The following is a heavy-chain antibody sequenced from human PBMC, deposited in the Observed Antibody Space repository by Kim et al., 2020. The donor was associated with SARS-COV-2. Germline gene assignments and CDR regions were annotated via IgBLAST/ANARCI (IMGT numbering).Heavy chain of an antibody. Sequence: SETLSLTCTVSGDSISNYYWSWIRQPPGEGLEWLGYIYYSGSSSNNPSLKSRITMSIDASKNQFSLNLYSVTASDTAVYYCARVGVSTGWYFDLWGRGTLVTVSS. CDR1: GDSISNYY. CDR3: ARVGVSTGWYFDL. D-gene: IGHD2-8*01. V-gene: IGHV4-59*01. J-gene: IGHJ2*01. CDR2: IYYSGSS.